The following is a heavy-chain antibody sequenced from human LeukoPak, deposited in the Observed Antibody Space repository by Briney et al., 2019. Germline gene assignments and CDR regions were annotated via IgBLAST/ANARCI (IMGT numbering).Heavy chain of an antibody. CDR1: GFTFSSYA. D-gene: IGHD5-24*01. V-gene: IGHV3-30-3*01. J-gene: IGHJ6*02. CDR2: ISYDGNNK. CDR3: ASVYKNGMDV. Sequence: GGSLRLSCTVSGFTFSSYAIHWVRQAPGKGLEWVAVISYDGNNKYYADSVRGRFTISRDNSKDTLYLQMNSLRAEDTAVYYCASVYKNGMDVWGQGTTVIVSS.